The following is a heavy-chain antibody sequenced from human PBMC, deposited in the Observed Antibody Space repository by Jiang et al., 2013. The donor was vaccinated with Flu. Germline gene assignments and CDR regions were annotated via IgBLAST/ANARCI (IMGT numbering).Heavy chain of an antibody. CDR2: MNPNSGNT. D-gene: IGHD5-24*01. V-gene: IGHV1-8*01. J-gene: IGHJ6*02. CDR1: GYTFTYYD. Sequence: QLVESGAEVKKPGASVKVSCKTSGYTFTYYDINWVRQATGQGPEWMGWMNPNSGNTGYAQQFQGRVTMTRDTSISTAYMELSSLRSEDTAVYYCAKGQEMATIRNGMDVWGQGTTVTVSS. CDR3: AKGQEMATIRNGMDV.